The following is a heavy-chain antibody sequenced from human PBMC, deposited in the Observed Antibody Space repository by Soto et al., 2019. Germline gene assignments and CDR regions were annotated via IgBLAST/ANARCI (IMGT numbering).Heavy chain of an antibody. V-gene: IGHV2-5*02. CDR2: IYWDDDK. D-gene: IGHD6-19*01. CDR3: AHSFPYSSGLGFDY. CDR1: GFSLSTSGVG. Sequence: QITLKESGPTLVKHTQTLTLTCTFSGFSLSTSGVGVGWIRQPPGKALEWLALIYWDDDKRYSPSLKSRLTITKDTSKNQVVLTMTNMDPVDTATYYCAHSFPYSSGLGFDYWGQGTLVTVSS. J-gene: IGHJ4*02.